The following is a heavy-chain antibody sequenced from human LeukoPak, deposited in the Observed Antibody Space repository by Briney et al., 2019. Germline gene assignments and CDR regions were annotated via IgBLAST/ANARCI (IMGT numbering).Heavy chain of an antibody. J-gene: IGHJ5*02. CDR3: ARGAGYYYDSSGSNWFDP. D-gene: IGHD3-22*01. CDR2: ISAYNGNT. Sequence: ASVKVSCKASGYTFTSYGISWVRQAPGQGLEWMGWISAYNGNTNYAQKLQGRVTMTTDTSTSTAYMELRSLRSDDTAVYYCARGAGYYYDSSGSNWFDPWGQGTLVTVSS. CDR1: GYTFTSYG. V-gene: IGHV1-18*01.